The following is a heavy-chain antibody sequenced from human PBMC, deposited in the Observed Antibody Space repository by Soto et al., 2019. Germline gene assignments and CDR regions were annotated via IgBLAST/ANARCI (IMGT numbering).Heavy chain of an antibody. D-gene: IGHD6-13*01. CDR3: AKAEGIAAAGTEY. J-gene: IGHJ4*02. Sequence: GGSLRLSCAASGFTFSSYGMHWVRQAPGKGLEWVAVISYDGSNKYYADSVKGRFTISRDNSKNTLYLQMNSLRAEDTAVYYCAKAEGIAAAGTEYWGQGTLVTVSS. V-gene: IGHV3-30*18. CDR2: ISYDGSNK. CDR1: GFTFSSYG.